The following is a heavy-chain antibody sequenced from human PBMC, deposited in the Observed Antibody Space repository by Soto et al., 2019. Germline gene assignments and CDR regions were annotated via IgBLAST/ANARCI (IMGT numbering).Heavy chain of an antibody. J-gene: IGHJ4*03. D-gene: IGHD6-19*01. CDR2: IYHGGTT. CDR1: GDSLSSGSY. CDR3: ARVHVMVVAGSTFDY. V-gene: IGHV4-38-2*02. Sequence: LSLTCTVSGDSLSSGSYWGWIRQPPGEGPEWIASIYHGGTTFYNPSLKSRISISVDTSKNQFSLRLTSVTAADTATYYCARVHVMVVAGSTFDYWGPGTLVTVSS.